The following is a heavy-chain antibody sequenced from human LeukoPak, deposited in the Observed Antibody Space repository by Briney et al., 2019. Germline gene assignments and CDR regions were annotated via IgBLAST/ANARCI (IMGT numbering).Heavy chain of an antibody. D-gene: IGHD1-26*01. CDR2: MNPNSGNT. CDR3: ARGPAPLSGGYYEYGYFDY. Sequence: ASVKVSCKASGYTFTSYDINWVRQATGQGLEWMVWMNPNSGNTGYAQKFQGRVTMTRNTSISTAYMELSSLRSEDTAVYYCARGPAPLSGGYYEYGYFDYWGQGTLVTVSS. J-gene: IGHJ4*02. V-gene: IGHV1-8*01. CDR1: GYTFTSYD.